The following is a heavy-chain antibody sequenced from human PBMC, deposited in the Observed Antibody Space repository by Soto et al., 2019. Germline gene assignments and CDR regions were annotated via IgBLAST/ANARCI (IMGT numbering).Heavy chain of an antibody. D-gene: IGHD3-3*01. J-gene: IGHJ1*01. Sequence: EVQLVESGGGLVKPGGSLRLSCAASGFTFSSYSMNWVRQAPGKGLAWVSSISSSSSYIYYADSVKGRFTISRDNAKNSLYLQMNSLRAEDTAVYYCAREGNYDFWSGYKRNEYFQHWGQGTLVTVSS. CDR2: ISSSSSYI. CDR3: AREGNYDFWSGYKRNEYFQH. V-gene: IGHV3-21*01. CDR1: GFTFSSYS.